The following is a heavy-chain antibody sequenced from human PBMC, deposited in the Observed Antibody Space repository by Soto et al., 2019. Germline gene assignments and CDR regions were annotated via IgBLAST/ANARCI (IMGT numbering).Heavy chain of an antibody. Sequence: QVQLQESGPGLVKPSQTLSLTCTVSGGSISSGGYYWSWIRQHPGKGREWIGYIYYSGSTYYNPSLQSRVTISVDTSKNQFSLKLSSVTAADTAVYYCATRGYCSGGSCYGRGYYYYMDVWGKGTTVTVSS. CDR1: GGSISSGGYY. J-gene: IGHJ6*03. CDR3: ATRGYCSGGSCYGRGYYYYMDV. CDR2: IYYSGST. D-gene: IGHD2-15*01. V-gene: IGHV4-31*03.